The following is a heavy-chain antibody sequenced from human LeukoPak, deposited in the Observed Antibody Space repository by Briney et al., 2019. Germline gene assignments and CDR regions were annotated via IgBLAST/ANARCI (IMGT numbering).Heavy chain of an antibody. V-gene: IGHV1-2*02. D-gene: IGHD3-16*02. CDR3: ARGPHYVWGSYRYGGFDY. CDR1: GYTFTDYY. J-gene: IGHJ4*02. CDR2: INPNSAVT. Sequence: ASVNVSCKASGYTFTDYYMHWVRQAPGQGLEWMGWINPNSAVTSYAQKFQGRVTMTRDTSISTAYMQLSRLKSDDTAVYYCARGPHYVWGSYRYGGFDYWGQGTLVTVSS.